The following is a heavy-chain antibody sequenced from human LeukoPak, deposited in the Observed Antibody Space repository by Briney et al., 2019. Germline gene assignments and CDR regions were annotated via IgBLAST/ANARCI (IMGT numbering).Heavy chain of an antibody. V-gene: IGHV3-23*01. D-gene: IGHD2-2*01. Sequence: GGSLRLSCAASGFTFSSYAMSWVRQAPGKGLEWVSAISGSGGSTYYADSVKGRFTISRDNSKNTLYLQMNSLRAEDTAVYYCAKRKYQLSNNWLDPWGQGTLVTVSS. CDR2: ISGSGGST. CDR3: AKRKYQLSNNWLDP. J-gene: IGHJ5*02. CDR1: GFTFSSYA.